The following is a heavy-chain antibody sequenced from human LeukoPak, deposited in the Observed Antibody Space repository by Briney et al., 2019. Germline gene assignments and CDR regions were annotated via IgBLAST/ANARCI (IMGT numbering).Heavy chain of an antibody. CDR1: GFTFSTYG. V-gene: IGHV3-30*18. J-gene: IGHJ6*03. Sequence: GGSLRLSCAASGFTFSTYGMHWVRQAPGKGLEWMAVISYDGSNKYYADSVKGRFTISRDNSKNTLYLRLDSLRPDDTAVYYCAKDLSGYSTTWSPGYMDVWGEGTTVIVSS. CDR3: AKDLSGYSTTWSPGYMDV. D-gene: IGHD3-9*01. CDR2: ISYDGSNK.